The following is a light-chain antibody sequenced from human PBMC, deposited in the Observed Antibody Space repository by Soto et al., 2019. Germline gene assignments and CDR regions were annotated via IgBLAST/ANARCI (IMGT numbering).Light chain of an antibody. V-gene: IGKV3-20*01. CDR2: GAS. CDR3: QQYGSSPRT. Sequence: EIVLTQSPGTLSLSPGERATLSCRASQSVSSSYLAWYQQKPGQAPRLLIYGASSRANGIPDRFSGSGAGTAFSLTISRLEPEDFAVYYCQQYGSSPRTFGQGTKVEIK. J-gene: IGKJ1*01. CDR1: QSVSSSY.